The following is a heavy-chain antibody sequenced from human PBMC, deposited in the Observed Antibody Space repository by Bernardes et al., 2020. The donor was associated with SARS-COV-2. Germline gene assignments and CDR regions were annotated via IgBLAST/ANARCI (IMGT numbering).Heavy chain of an antibody. D-gene: IGHD2-21*01. V-gene: IGHV4-39*01. CDR1: GGSISSSNYY. J-gene: IGHJ6*02. CDR3: AGSSCGSDCYIGGLRSWDYGMDV. Sequence: SEPLSLTCTVSGGSISSSNYYWGWLRQPPGRGLEWIGSIYSSGSSYYNPSLQSRVGASVDTSKNQFSLRLSFVTAADTAVYYCAGSSCGSDCYIGGLRSWDYGMDVWGQGTTVTVSS. CDR2: IYSSGSS.